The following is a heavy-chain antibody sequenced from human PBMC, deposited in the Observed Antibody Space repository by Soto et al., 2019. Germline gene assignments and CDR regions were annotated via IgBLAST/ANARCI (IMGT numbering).Heavy chain of an antibody. CDR1: GGTFSSYA. Sequence: SVKVSCKASGGTFSSYAISWVRQAPGQGLEWMGGIIPIFGTANYAQKFQGRVTITADGSTSTAYMELSSLRSEDTAVYYCAREEMSYDMLTGDYYSYGMDVWGQGTTVTVS. CDR3: AREEMSYDMLTGDYYSYGMDV. J-gene: IGHJ6*02. D-gene: IGHD3-9*01. CDR2: IIPIFGTA. V-gene: IGHV1-69*13.